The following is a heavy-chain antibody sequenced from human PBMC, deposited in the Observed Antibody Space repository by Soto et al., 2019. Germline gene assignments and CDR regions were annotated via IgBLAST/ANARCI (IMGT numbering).Heavy chain of an antibody. Sequence: QVQLVQSGAEVKKPGSSVKVSCKASGGTFSSYAISWVRQAPGQGLAWMGGIIPISGTANYAQKFQGRVTITADESTSTAYMELGSLRSEDTAVYYCARSQGSSTSLEIYYYYYYGMDVWGQGSTVTVSS. V-gene: IGHV1-69*01. CDR3: ARSQGSSTSLEIYYYYYYGMDV. CDR2: IIPISGTA. D-gene: IGHD2-2*01. J-gene: IGHJ6*02. CDR1: GGTFSSYA.